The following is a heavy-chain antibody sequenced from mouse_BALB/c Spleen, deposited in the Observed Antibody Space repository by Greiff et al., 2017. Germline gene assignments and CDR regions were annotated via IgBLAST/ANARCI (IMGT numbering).Heavy chain of an antibody. Sequence: EVKLMESGGGLVQPGGSRKLSCAASGFTFSSFGMHWVRQAPEKGLEWVAYISSGSSTIYYADTVKGRFTISRDNPKNTLFLQMTSLRSEDTAMYYCARLGEVGWYFDVWGAGTTVTVSS. CDR1: GFTFSSFG. J-gene: IGHJ1*01. V-gene: IGHV5-17*02. CDR3: ARLGEVGWYFDV. CDR2: ISSGSSTI.